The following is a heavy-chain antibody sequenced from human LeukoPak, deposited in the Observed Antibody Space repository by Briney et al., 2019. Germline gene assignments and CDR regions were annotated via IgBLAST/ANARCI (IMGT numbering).Heavy chain of an antibody. V-gene: IGHV4-59*01. Sequence: PSETLSLTCTVFGGSISAYYWTWIRQPPGKGLEWIGYNHYTGSTNHNPSLKSRVTMSVDTSKNQFSLKLSSVTAADTAVYYCARGRSGGDWFDSWGQGTLVTVSS. D-gene: IGHD3-10*01. CDR1: GGSISAYY. CDR2: NHYTGST. J-gene: IGHJ5*01. CDR3: ARGRSGGDWFDS.